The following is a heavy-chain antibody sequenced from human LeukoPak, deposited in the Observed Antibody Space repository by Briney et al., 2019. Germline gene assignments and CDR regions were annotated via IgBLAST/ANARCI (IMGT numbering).Heavy chain of an antibody. CDR2: ISYHGSNT. Sequence: QSGRSLRLSCAASGFPFSSYSMHWARQAPGKGLEWLTLISYHGSNTDYTDSVKGRFTVSRDNSKDTLFLQMNSLRAEDTAIYFCARSPERLGQGHLDSWGQGTLVTVSS. V-gene: IGHV3-30*04. D-gene: IGHD3/OR15-3a*01. CDR1: GFPFSSYS. CDR3: ARSPERLGQGHLDS. J-gene: IGHJ4*02.